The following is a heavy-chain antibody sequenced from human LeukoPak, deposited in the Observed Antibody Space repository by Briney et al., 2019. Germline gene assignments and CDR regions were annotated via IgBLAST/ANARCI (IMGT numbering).Heavy chain of an antibody. Sequence: PGGSLRLSCAASGFTFSSYEMNWVRQAPGKGLEWVSYISSSGSTIYYADSVKGPFTISRDNAKNSLYLQMNSLRAEDTAVYYCARARVVAIYYYYYMDVWGKGTTVTVSS. J-gene: IGHJ6*03. CDR3: ARARVVAIYYYYYMDV. CDR1: GFTFSSYE. D-gene: IGHD3-22*01. V-gene: IGHV3-48*03. CDR2: ISSSGSTI.